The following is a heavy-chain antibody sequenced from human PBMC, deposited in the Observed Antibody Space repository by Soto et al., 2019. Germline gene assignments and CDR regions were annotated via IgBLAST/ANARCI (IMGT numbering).Heavy chain of an antibody. Sequence: GGSLILSCVAHGFTFCCYDMRCVRHDPGKGLEWVSALSVSGGTTYYADSVRGRFTISRDTSENTLHLQMDSLRVEDTAVYYCARDDVLCDGGRCYGIPLDVWGKGTTVTVSS. CDR2: LSVSGGTT. CDR3: ARDDVLCDGGRCYGIPLDV. D-gene: IGHD2-15*01. J-gene: IGHJ6*04. V-gene: IGHV3-23*01. CDR1: GFTFCCYD.